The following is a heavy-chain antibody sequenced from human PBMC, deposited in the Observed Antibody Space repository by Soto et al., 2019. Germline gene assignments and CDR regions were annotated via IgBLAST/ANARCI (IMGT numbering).Heavy chain of an antibody. CDR1: GYTFTGYY. CDR2: INPNSGGT. V-gene: IGHV1-2*04. CDR3: ARDTGGAVAGTGWFDP. D-gene: IGHD6-19*01. J-gene: IGHJ5*02. Sequence: ASVKGSWKASGYTFTGYYMHWLRQAPGQGLEWMGWINPNSGGTNYAQKFQGWVTMTRDTSISTAYMELSRLRSDDTAVYYCARDTGGAVAGTGWFDPWGEGTLVTVSS.